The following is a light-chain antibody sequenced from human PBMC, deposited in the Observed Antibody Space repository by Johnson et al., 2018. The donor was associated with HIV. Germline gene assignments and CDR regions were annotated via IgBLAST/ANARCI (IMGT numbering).Light chain of an antibody. V-gene: IGLV1-51*02. CDR1: SPNIENYV. CDR3: VTWDSSLSAGYF. Sequence: QAVLTQPPPVSAAPGQRANIPRSGHSPNIENYVVSRYKQLPGAAPRLLIYEDYKRPSGIPDRFSGSKSGASATLGITGLQTGDEADYHCVTWDSSLSAGYFIETGSKVTVL. J-gene: IGLJ1*01. CDR2: EDY.